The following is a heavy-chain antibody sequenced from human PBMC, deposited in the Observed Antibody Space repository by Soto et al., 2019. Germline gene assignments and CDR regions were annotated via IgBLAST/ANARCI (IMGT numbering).Heavy chain of an antibody. D-gene: IGHD2-2*01. CDR1: GFTFSCYG. J-gene: IGHJ5*02. V-gene: IGHV3-33*01. CDR2: IWYDGSNK. Sequence: GGSLRLSCAASGFTFSCYGMHWVRQAPGKGLEWVAVIWYDGSNKYYADSVKGRFTISRDNSKNTLYLQMNSLRAEDTAVYYCARDWGYCSSTSCYHWFDPWGQGTLVTVSS. CDR3: ARDWGYCSSTSCYHWFDP.